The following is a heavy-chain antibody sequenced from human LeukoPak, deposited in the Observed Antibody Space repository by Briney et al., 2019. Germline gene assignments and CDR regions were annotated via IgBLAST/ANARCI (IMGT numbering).Heavy chain of an antibody. V-gene: IGHV3-23*01. Sequence: GGSMRLSCAASGFTFSSYAMSWVRQAPGKGLEWVAAISGSGGSTYYADSVKGRFTISRDNSKNTLYLQMNSLRAEDTAVYYCAKDKFGLPDYWGQGTLVTVSS. D-gene: IGHD3-16*01. CDR3: AKDKFGLPDY. CDR1: GFTFSSYA. J-gene: IGHJ4*02. CDR2: ISGSGGST.